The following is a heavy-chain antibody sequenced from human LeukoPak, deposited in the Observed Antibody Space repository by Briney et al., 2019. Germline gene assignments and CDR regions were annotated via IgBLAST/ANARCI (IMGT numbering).Heavy chain of an antibody. V-gene: IGHV3-23*01. CDR1: GFTFSSYA. CDR2: ISGSGGST. Sequence: GGSLRLSCAASGFTFSSYAMSWVRQAPGKGLERVSAISGSGGSTYYADSVKGRFTISRDNSKNTLYLQMNSLRAEDTAVYYCAKDTVWFGELFEYYFDYWGQGTLVTVSS. CDR3: AKDTVWFGELFEYYFDY. D-gene: IGHD3-10*01. J-gene: IGHJ4*02.